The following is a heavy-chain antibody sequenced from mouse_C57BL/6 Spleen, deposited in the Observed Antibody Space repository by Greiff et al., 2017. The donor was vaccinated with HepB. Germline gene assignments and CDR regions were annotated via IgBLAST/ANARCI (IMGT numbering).Heavy chain of an antibody. V-gene: IGHV5-9*01. Sequence: EVKLVESGGGLVKPGGSLKLSCAASGFTFSSYTMSWVRQTPEKRLEWVATISGGGGNTYYPDSVKGRFTISRDNAKNTLYLHMSSLRSEDTALYDCARDYYGRGYFDVWGTGTTVTVSS. CDR2: ISGGGGNT. CDR1: GFTFSSYT. D-gene: IGHD1-1*01. CDR3: ARDYYGRGYFDV. J-gene: IGHJ1*03.